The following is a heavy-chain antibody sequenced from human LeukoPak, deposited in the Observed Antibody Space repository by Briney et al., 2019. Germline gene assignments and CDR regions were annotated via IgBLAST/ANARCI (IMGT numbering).Heavy chain of an antibody. J-gene: IGHJ4*02. CDR2: IKQDGRET. CDR3: AKDQGYSYYYLDY. Sequence: GGSLRLSCAASGFTFSRHYMSWVRQGPGKGLEWVANIKQDGRETFYVDSVKGRFTVSRDNSKNTLYLQMSSLRAEDTAIYYCAKDQGYSYYYLDYWGQGTLVTVSS. V-gene: IGHV3-7*03. CDR1: GFTFSRHY. D-gene: IGHD5-18*01.